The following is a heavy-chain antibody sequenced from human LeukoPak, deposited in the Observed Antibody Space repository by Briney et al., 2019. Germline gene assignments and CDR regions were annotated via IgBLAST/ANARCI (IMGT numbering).Heavy chain of an antibody. CDR3: PTDNFDY. CDR1: GYTLTELS. J-gene: IGHJ4*02. Sequence: AAGTVSFTGAGYTLTELSMHWVRQAHGKGKEWMGGFDPEDGETIYAQTSQGRVTMTEDTSTDTAYMELSSLRSEDTAVYYCPTDNFDYWGQGTLVTVSS. V-gene: IGHV1-24*01. CDR2: FDPEDGET.